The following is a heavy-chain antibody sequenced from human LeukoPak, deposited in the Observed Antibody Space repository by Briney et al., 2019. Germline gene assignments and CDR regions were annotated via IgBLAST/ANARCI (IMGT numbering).Heavy chain of an antibody. D-gene: IGHD6-19*01. Sequence: GASVKVSCKASGGTFSSYAISWVRQAPGQGFEWMGGIIPIFGTANYAQKFQGRVTITADESTSTAYMELSSLRSEDTAVCYCARSGWPYYFDYWGQGTLVTVSS. V-gene: IGHV1-69*13. CDR2: IIPIFGTA. CDR1: GGTFSSYA. CDR3: ARSGWPYYFDY. J-gene: IGHJ4*02.